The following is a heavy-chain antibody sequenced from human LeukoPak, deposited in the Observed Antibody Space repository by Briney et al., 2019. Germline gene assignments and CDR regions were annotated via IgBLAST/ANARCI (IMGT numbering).Heavy chain of an antibody. CDR2: VYYTGST. J-gene: IGHJ4*02. Sequence: PSETLSLTCTVSGRSISSYYWSWIRQPPGKGLECIGYVYYTGSTNYNPSLKSRVTISIDTSKNQFSLRLSSVTAADTAVYYYASTYFYESSGFDYWGQGTLVTVSS. CDR1: GRSISSYY. V-gene: IGHV4-59*01. CDR3: ASTYFYESSGFDY. D-gene: IGHD3-22*01.